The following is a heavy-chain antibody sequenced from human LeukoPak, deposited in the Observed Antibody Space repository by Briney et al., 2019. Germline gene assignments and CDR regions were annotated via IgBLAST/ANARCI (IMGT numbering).Heavy chain of an antibody. D-gene: IGHD3-10*01. CDR3: ARTKGDSNYPIGY. CDR1: GFTVSSNY. CDR2: IYSGGST. J-gene: IGHJ4*02. Sequence: PGGSLRLSCAASGFTVSSNYMSWVRQAPGKGLEWVSVIYSGGSTYYADSVKGRFTISRDNSKNTLYLQMNSLRAEDTAVYYCARTKGDSNYPIGYWGQGTLVTVSS. V-gene: IGHV3-66*01.